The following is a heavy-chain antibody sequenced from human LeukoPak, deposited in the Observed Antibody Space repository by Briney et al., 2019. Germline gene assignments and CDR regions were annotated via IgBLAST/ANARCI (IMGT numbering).Heavy chain of an antibody. Sequence: PGGSLRLSCAASGFTFSSYGMHWVRQAPGKGLEWVAFIRYDGSNKYYADSVKGRFTISRDNSKNTLYLQMNSLRAEDTAVYYCAKSPYDYVWGSYRYAYYFDYRGQGTLVTVSS. CDR3: AKSPYDYVWGSYRYAYYFDY. CDR2: IRYDGSNK. J-gene: IGHJ4*02. CDR1: GFTFSSYG. V-gene: IGHV3-30*02. D-gene: IGHD3-16*02.